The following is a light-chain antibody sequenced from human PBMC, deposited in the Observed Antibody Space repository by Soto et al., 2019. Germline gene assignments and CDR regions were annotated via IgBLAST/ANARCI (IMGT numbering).Light chain of an antibody. V-gene: IGKV3-20*01. J-gene: IGKJ4*01. CDR2: DAS. Sequence: EIVLTQSPATLSSFPGGRATLSCRASQAVRNNYLAWSQQKPGQAPRLLIYDASSRATGIPDRFSDSGSGTDFTLTITRLEPEDLAVYYCQQYQSLTFGGGTKVDIK. CDR1: QAVRNNY. CDR3: QQYQSLT.